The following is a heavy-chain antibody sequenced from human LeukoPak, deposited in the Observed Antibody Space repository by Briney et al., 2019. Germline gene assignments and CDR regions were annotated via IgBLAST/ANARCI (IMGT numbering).Heavy chain of an antibody. Sequence: GGSLRLSCAASGFTFSTYGVHWVRQAPGKGLEWVAVISSDGGNKYYADSVRGRFTISRDNSKNGLYLQMNSLRAEDTAVYYCAKDHPHYYYYYMDVWGKGTTVTISS. V-gene: IGHV3-30*04. J-gene: IGHJ6*03. CDR2: ISSDGGNK. CDR3: AKDHPHYYYYYMDV. CDR1: GFTFSTYG.